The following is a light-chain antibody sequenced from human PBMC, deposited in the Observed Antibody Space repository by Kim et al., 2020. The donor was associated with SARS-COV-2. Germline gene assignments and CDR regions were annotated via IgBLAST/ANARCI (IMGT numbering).Light chain of an antibody. Sequence: ASWGDRVAITCRATQGIRNYLAWYQQKPGRPPKLLIADTSTLQSGVPSRFRGSGSGTDFTLTITSLQPEDVATYYCQKYNSAPLTFGGGTKVDIK. V-gene: IGKV1-27*01. J-gene: IGKJ4*01. CDR1: QGIRNY. CDR2: DTS. CDR3: QKYNSAPLT.